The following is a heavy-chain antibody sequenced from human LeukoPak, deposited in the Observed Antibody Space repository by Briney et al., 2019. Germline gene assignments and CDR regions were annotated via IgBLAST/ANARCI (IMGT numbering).Heavy chain of an antibody. J-gene: IGHJ4*02. CDR1: GFTFSHYW. Sequence: GGSLRLSCAASGFTFSHYWMSWIRQAPGKGLKWAAHINEDGSDKYYVDSVKGRFTISRDNAKNSLYLQMNSLRAEDTAVYYCVSWVRKYYETSDYSSAPSNSWGQGTLVTVSS. D-gene: IGHD3-22*01. CDR2: INEDGSDK. V-gene: IGHV3-7*01. CDR3: VSWVRKYYETSDYSSAPSNS.